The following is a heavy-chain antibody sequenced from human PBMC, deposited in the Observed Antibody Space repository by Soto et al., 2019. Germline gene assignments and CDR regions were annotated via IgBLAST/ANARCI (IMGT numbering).Heavy chain of an antibody. CDR2: IYYSGST. Sequence: SETLSLTCTVSGGSISSSSYYWGWIRQPPGKGLEWIGSIYYSGSTYYNPSLKSRVTISVDTSKNQFSLKLSSVTAADTAVYYCARLEYYYYGMDVWGQGTTVT. CDR1: GGSISSSSYY. V-gene: IGHV4-39*01. J-gene: IGHJ6*02. CDR3: ARLEYYYYGMDV.